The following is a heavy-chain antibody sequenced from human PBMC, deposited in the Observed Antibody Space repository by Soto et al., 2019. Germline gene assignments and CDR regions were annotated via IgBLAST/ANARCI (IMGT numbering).Heavy chain of an antibody. D-gene: IGHD3-3*01. CDR1: GYTFTSYG. CDR2: ISAYNGNT. Sequence: WASVKVSCKASGYTFTSYGISWVRQAPGQGLEWMGWISAYNGNTNYAQKLQGRVTMTTDTSTSTAYMELRSLRSDDTAVYYCARGLRSYDFWSGYYPVDYWGQGTLVTVSS. V-gene: IGHV1-18*04. J-gene: IGHJ4*02. CDR3: ARGLRSYDFWSGYYPVDY.